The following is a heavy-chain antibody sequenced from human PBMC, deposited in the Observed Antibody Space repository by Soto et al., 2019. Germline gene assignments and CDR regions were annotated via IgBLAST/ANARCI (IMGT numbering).Heavy chain of an antibody. CDR3: AREVSTSWYIYYFDS. D-gene: IGHD6-13*01. CDR2: INQDGSEK. Sequence: DVQLVESGGGLVQPGGSLRLSCAVSGFTFSSYWMTWVRQAPGKGLEWVANINQDGSEKYYVDSVKGRFTISRDTAKNSLHLQMNSLRAEDTAVYYCAREVSTSWYIYYFDSWGQGTLVTVSS. V-gene: IGHV3-7*01. J-gene: IGHJ4*02. CDR1: GFTFSSYW.